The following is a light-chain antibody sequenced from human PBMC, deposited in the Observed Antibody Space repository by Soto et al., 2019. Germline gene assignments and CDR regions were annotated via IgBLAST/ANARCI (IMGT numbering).Light chain of an antibody. V-gene: IGLV2-8*01. Sequence: QSALTQPPSASGSPGQSVTISCTGTSSDVGGYNYVSWYQHHPGKAPKLMISEVSKRLSGVPDRFSGSKSGNTASLTVSGLQAEDEAHYYCSSYAGSNRVVFGGGTKLTVL. CDR1: SSDVGGYNY. J-gene: IGLJ2*01. CDR3: SSYAGSNRVV. CDR2: EVS.